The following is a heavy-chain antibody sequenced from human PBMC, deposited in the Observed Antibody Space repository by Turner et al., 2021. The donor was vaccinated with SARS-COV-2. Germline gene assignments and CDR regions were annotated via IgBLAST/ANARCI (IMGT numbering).Heavy chain of an antibody. CDR3: ARAKGGNYYYGMDV. J-gene: IGHJ6*02. D-gene: IGHD1-26*01. CDR1: GFTFSIYA. Sequence: QVQLVESGGGVVQPGRSLSLSCAASGFTFSIYAMHWVRQAPGKGLEWVAVISYDGSNKYYADSVKGRFTISRDNSKNTLYLQMNSLRAEDTTVYYCARAKGGNYYYGMDVWGQGTTVTVSS. V-gene: IGHV3-30-3*01. CDR2: ISYDGSNK.